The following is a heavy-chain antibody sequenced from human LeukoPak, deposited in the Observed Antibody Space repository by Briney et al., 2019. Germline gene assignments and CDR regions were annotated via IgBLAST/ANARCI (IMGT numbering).Heavy chain of an antibody. V-gene: IGHV1-18*04. CDR2: ISAYNSNK. CDR1: RYTFTRYG. Sequence: ASVKVSCKASRYTFTRYGSSWVRQAPGQGLEWVAWISAYNSNKNSAEKFQGRVTMTIDTSTSTAYMELRSLKSDDTAVYYCVRHIKPAGPWDGMDVWGQGTTVIVSS. J-gene: IGHJ6*02. CDR3: VRHIKPAGPWDGMDV. D-gene: IGHD1-26*01.